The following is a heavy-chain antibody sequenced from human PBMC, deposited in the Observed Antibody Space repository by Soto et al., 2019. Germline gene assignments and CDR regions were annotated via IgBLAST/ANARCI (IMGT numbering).Heavy chain of an antibody. V-gene: IGHV4-61*08. CDR2: IYYSGST. CDR1: GGSISSGGYY. J-gene: IGHJ5*02. Sequence: SETLSLTCTVSGGSISSGGYYWSWIRQPPGKGLEWIGYIYYSGSTNYNPSLKSRVTISVDTSKNQFSLKLSSVTAADTAVYYCARAWGGTWFDPWGQGTLVTVSS. D-gene: IGHD2-21*01. CDR3: ARAWGGTWFDP.